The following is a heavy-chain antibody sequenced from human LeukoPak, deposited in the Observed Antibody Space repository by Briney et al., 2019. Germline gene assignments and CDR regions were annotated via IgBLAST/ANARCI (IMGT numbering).Heavy chain of an antibody. CDR3: ARGPNIAVAGTPYYYYYYGMDV. V-gene: IGHV7-4-1*02. J-gene: IGHJ6*02. D-gene: IGHD6-19*01. CDR1: GGTFSSYA. Sequence: ASVKVSCKASGGTFSSYAISWVRQAPGQGLEWMGWINTNTGNPTYAQGFTGRFVFPLDTSVSTAYLQISSLKAEDTAVYYCARGPNIAVAGTPYYYYYYGMDVWGQGTTVTVSS. CDR2: INTNTGNP.